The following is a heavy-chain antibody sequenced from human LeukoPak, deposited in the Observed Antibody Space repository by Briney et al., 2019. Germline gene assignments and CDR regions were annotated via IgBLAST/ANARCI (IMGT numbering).Heavy chain of an antibody. V-gene: IGHV3-11*04. CDR3: ARVMGNYASDY. J-gene: IGHJ4*02. D-gene: IGHD1-7*01. CDR1: GFSFSDYY. CDR2: ISSSGDTM. Sequence: GGSLRLSCAASGFSFSDYYMSWIRQAPGKGLEWVSYISSSGDTMFYSDSVKGRFAISRDNGKKSLFLEINSLRAEDAAIYYCARVMGNYASDYWGQEAPVTVSS.